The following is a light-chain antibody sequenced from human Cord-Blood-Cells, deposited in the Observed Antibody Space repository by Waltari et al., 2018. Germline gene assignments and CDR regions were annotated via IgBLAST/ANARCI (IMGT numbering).Light chain of an antibody. CDR1: QSVLYSPNNKNY. V-gene: IGKV4-1*01. CDR3: QQYYSTPIT. CDR2: WAS. J-gene: IGKJ5*01. Sequence: DMVMTQSPDSLAVSLGERATINCKSSQSVLYSPNNKNYLAWYQQKPGQPPKLLIYWASTRESGVPDRFSGSGSGTDFTLTISSLQAEDVAVYYCQQYYSTPITFGQGTRLEIK.